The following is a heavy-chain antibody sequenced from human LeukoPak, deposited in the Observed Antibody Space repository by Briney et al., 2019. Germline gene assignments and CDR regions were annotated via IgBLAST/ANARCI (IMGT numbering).Heavy chain of an antibody. Sequence: PGTSLRLSCAASGFIFSDYYMNWIRQTPGKGLEWIAHISGGGDTIEYTDSMKGRFTISRDNAKNSLFLHMYSLRVEDRAIYCVAGETITARIILDAWGQGTPVTVSS. CDR3: AGETITARIILDA. J-gene: IGHJ5*02. CDR1: GFIFSDYY. D-gene: IGHD5-12*01. V-gene: IGHV3-11*01. CDR2: ISGGGDTI.